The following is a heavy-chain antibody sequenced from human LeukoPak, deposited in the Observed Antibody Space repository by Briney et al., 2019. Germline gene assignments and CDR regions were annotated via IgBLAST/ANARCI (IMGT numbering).Heavy chain of an antibody. Sequence: PSETLSLTCTVSGGSISSYYWSWIRQPPGKGLGWIGYIYYSGSTNYNPSLKSRVTISVDTSKNQFSLKLSSATAADTAVYYCASYCSSTSCHGFQHWGQGTLVTVSS. V-gene: IGHV4-59*01. CDR3: ASYCSSTSCHGFQH. CDR2: IYYSGST. J-gene: IGHJ1*01. CDR1: GGSISSYY. D-gene: IGHD2-2*01.